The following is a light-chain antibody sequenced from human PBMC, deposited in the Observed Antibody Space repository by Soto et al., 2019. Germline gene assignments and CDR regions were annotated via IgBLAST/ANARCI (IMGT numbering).Light chain of an antibody. CDR1: QSISSW. V-gene: IGKV1-5*03. J-gene: IGKJ1*01. CDR2: KAS. CDR3: QQYNSYSWT. Sequence: DIQMTQSPSTLSASVGDRVTITCRASQSISSWLAWYQQKPGKAPKLLIYKASSIESGVPSRFSGSGSGTEFTLTISSLQPDDFATYYCQQYNSYSWTFGQGTKVEIK.